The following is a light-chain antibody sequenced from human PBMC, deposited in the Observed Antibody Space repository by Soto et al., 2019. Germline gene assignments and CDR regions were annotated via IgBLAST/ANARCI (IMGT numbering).Light chain of an antibody. Sequence: IVLTQSPATLSLSPGERATLSCRASQSVGTYLAWYQQKPGQAPRLLIYDASKRATGIPARFSGSGSGTDFTLTISSLEPEDFATYYCQQSYSTPRTFGQGTKLEIK. V-gene: IGKV3-11*01. CDR1: QSVGTY. CDR2: DAS. CDR3: QQSYSTPRT. J-gene: IGKJ2*02.